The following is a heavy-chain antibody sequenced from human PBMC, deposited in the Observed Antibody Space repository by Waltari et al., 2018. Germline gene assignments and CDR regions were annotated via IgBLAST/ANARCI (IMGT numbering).Heavy chain of an antibody. CDR3: ARDRVYYDFWSGYTNWFDP. D-gene: IGHD3-3*01. CDR1: GFTFSSYW. CDR2: IKQDGSEK. J-gene: IGHJ5*02. Sequence: EVQLVESGGGLVQPGGSLRLSCAASGFTFSSYWMSWVRQAPGKGLEWVANIKQDGSEKYYVYSVKGRFTISRDNAKNSLYLQMNSLRAEDTAVYYCARDRVYYDFWSGYTNWFDPWGQGTLVIVSS. V-gene: IGHV3-7*01.